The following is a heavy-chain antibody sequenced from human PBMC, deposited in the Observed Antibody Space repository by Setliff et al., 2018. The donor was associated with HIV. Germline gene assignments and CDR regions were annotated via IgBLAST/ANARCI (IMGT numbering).Heavy chain of an antibody. CDR2: ISGSGGST. J-gene: IGHJ4*02. D-gene: IGHD1-26*01. V-gene: IGHV3-23*01. CDR3: ARDPPGGSYPYYFDY. Sequence: PGGSLRLSCAASGFTFSSYAMSWVRQAPGKGLEWVSAISGSGGSTYYADSVKGRFTISRDNSKNTLYLQMNCLRAEDTAVYYCARDPPGGSYPYYFDYWGQGTLVTVSS. CDR1: GFTFSSYA.